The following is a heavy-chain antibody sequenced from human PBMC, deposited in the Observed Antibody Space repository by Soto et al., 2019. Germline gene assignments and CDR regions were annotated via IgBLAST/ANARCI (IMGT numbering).Heavy chain of an antibody. CDR1: GFTFSSYS. CDR3: ARPYSGYDSGPFYYYYYMDV. CDR2: ISSSSSYI. D-gene: IGHD5-12*01. Sequence: EVQLVESGGGLVKPGGSLRLSCAASGFTFSSYSMNWVRQAPGKGLEWVSSISSSSSYIYYAYPVKGRFTISRDNAKISLYLEINGLRAEDTAVYYCARPYSGYDSGPFYYYYYMDVWGKGTTVTVSS. J-gene: IGHJ6*03. V-gene: IGHV3-21*01.